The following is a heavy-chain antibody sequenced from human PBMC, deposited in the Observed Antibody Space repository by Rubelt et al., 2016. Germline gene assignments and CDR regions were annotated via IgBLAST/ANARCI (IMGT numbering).Heavy chain of an antibody. CDR2: ISAYNGNT. J-gene: IGHJ5*02. CDR1: GYTFTSYG. Sequence: QVQLVQSGAEVKKPGASVKVSCKASGYTFTSYGISWVRQAPGQGLEWMGWISAYNGNTNYAQKIRGRVTMTTDTSTSTADMELRSLRPDDTAVYYCASMYSSSWYRGWFDPWGQGTLVTVSS. V-gene: IGHV1-18*01. CDR3: ASMYSSSWYRGWFDP. D-gene: IGHD6-13*01.